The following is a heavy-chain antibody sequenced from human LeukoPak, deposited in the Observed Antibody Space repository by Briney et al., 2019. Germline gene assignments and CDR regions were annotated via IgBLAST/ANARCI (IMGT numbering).Heavy chain of an antibody. CDR3: ARDRVVAAEFDY. D-gene: IGHD2-15*01. Sequence: PVKVSCKASGGTFSSYAISWVRQAPGQGLEWMGRIIPILGIANYAQKFQGRVTITADKSTSTAYMELSSLRSEDTAVYYCARDRVVAAEFDYWGQGTLVTVSS. V-gene: IGHV1-69*04. CDR1: GGTFSSYA. J-gene: IGHJ4*02. CDR2: IIPILGIA.